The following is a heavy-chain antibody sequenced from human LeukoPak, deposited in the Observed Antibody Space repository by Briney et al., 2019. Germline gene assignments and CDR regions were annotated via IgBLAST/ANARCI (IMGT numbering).Heavy chain of an antibody. V-gene: IGHV4-59*01. CDR3: VRGYCSGATCYHFDY. J-gene: IGHJ4*02. D-gene: IGHD2-15*01. Sequence: PPETLSLTCTVSGASITSYYWNWIRQPPGKGLEWIGYFYYSGSDNYNPSLKSRITISVDTSKNQFSLKLSSVTAADTAVYYCVRGYCSGATCYHFDYWGQGTLVTVSS. CDR1: GASITSYY. CDR2: FYYSGSD.